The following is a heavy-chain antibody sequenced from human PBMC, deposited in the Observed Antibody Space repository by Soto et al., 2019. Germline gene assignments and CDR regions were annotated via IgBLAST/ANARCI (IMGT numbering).Heavy chain of an antibody. D-gene: IGHD3-3*01. Sequence: ASVKVSCKASGYNFGNYGISWVRQAPGQGLEWMGWISAYNGNTNNAQTFQGRVTMTKDTSTSTVYMELSSLGSEDTAVYYCARDPSPEHYENHFDHCGQGNLVTVSS. CDR1: GYNFGNYG. J-gene: IGHJ4*02. CDR2: ISAYNGNT. V-gene: IGHV1-18*01. CDR3: ARDPSPEHYENHFDH.